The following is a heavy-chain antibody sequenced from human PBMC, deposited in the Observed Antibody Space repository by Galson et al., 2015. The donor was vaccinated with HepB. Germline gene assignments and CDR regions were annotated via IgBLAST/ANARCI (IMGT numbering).Heavy chain of an antibody. CDR1: GFTFSSYA. J-gene: IGHJ4*02. D-gene: IGHD6-19*01. Sequence: SLRLSCAASGFTFSSYAMHWVRQAPGKGLQWVAIIPYDGSYKYYADSVKGRFTISRDNSKNTLYLQMSSLRAEDTTVYYCAREGMAGTLDYCGQGTLITVSS. V-gene: IGHV3-30-3*01. CDR2: IPYDGSYK. CDR3: AREGMAGTLDY.